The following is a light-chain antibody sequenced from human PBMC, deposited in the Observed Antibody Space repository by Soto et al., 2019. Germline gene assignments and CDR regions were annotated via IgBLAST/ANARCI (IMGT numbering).Light chain of an antibody. CDR2: EVN. V-gene: IGLV2-14*01. Sequence: QSVLTQPASVSGSPGQSITISCAGTSADIGAYRYVSWHQQHPGKAPKLLIYEVNYRPSGVSDRFFGSKSGNTASLTISGLQAEDEADYYCSAYTTFNTVIFGGGTKVTVL. CDR3: SAYTTFNTVI. CDR1: SADIGAYRY. J-gene: IGLJ2*01.